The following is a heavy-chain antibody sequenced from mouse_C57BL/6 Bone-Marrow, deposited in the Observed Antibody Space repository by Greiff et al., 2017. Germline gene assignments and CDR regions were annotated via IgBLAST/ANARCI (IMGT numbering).Heavy chain of an antibody. V-gene: IGHV5-6*01. CDR2: ISSGGSYT. Sequence: EVQLLESGGDLVKPGGSLKLSCAASGFTFSSYGMSWVRQTPDKRLEWVATISSGGSYTYYPDSVKGRFTISRDKSKNTLYLQMSSLKSEDTAMYNCARRGFPDYWGQGTTLTVSS. J-gene: IGHJ2*01. CDR1: GFTFSSYG. CDR3: ARRGFPDY.